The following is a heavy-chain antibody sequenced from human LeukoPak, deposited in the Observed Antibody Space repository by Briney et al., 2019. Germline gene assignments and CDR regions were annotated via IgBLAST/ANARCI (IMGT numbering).Heavy chain of an antibody. CDR1: GGTFRSGS. J-gene: IGHJ4*02. CDR2: IVPMPDIT. CDR3: ARASDLVTTWDYFDS. V-gene: IGHV1-69*02. Sequence: ASVKVSCKASGGTFRSGSINWVRQAPGQGLEWMGRIVPMPDITTYSQTFQGRVTITADKSTSTAYMELSSLTSEDTAVYYCARASDLVTTWDYFDSWGQGSLAIVSS. D-gene: IGHD4-17*01.